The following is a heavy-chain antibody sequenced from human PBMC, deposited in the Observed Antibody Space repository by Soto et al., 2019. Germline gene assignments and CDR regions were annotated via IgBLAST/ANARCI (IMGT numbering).Heavy chain of an antibody. CDR3: ARDYCSGGSCYGFYYYGMDV. D-gene: IGHD2-15*01. Sequence: HPGGSLRLSCAASGFTFSSYWMSWVRQAPGKGLEWVANIKQDGSEKYYVDSVKGRFTISRDNAKNSLYLQMNSLRAEDTAVYYCARDYCSGGSCYGFYYYGMDVWGQGTTVTVSS. V-gene: IGHV3-7*03. CDR1: GFTFSSYW. J-gene: IGHJ6*02. CDR2: IKQDGSEK.